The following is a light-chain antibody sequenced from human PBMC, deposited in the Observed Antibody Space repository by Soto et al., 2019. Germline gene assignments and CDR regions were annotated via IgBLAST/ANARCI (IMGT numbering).Light chain of an antibody. CDR1: SSDVGGYNY. V-gene: IGLV2-14*01. CDR2: GVT. J-gene: IGLJ2*01. Sequence: QSALTQPASVSGSPGQSITISCTETSSDVGGYNYVSWYQQHPGKAPKLMIYGVTNRRSGVSNRFSGSKSGNTASLTLSGLQAEDEADYYCSSYTSSTTLSVVFGGGTKVTVL. CDR3: SSYTSSTTLSVV.